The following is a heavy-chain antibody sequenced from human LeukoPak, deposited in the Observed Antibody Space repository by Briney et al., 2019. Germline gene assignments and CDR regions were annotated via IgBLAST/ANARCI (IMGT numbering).Heavy chain of an antibody. CDR2: ISGTGRTT. J-gene: IGHJ4*02. CDR3: ASGEMATIKSY. D-gene: IGHD5-24*01. Sequence: GGSLRLSCAASRFTFSNYNMNWVRQAPGKGLEWVAYISGTGRTTNYADSVKGRFTISRDNAKNSLYLQMNSLRAEDTAVYYCASGEMATIKSYWGQGTLVTVSS. CDR1: RFTFSNYN. V-gene: IGHV3-48*01.